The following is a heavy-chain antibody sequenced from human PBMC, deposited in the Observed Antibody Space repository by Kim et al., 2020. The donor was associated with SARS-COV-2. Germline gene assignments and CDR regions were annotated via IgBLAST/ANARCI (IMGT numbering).Heavy chain of an antibody. V-gene: IGHV3-30*18. CDR3: AKSSAFFWVGVGLSAFDV. D-gene: IGHD1-26*01. Sequence: GGSLRLSCGASGFTFNNYAMHWVRQAPGKGLEWGAVISYEGSIKYYADSLKGRFTVSRDSSQNTLYRQMTSLGPEETAVDYYAKSSAFFWVGVGLSAFDV. CDR2: ISYEGSIK. CDR1: GFTFNNYA. J-gene: IGHJ3*01.